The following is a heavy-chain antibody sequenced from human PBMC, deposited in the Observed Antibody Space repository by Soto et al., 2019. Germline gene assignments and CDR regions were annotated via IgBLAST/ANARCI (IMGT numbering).Heavy chain of an antibody. Sequence: QVHLQESGPGLVKPSETLSLTCTVSGDSMTSSLYYWGWVRQTPGKGLEYIGSIHYRGSTWYNASLKSRVTMSEDTSKSHFSLRLSSVTAADTAMYYCARLSDSGDYEALEIWGQGTTVTVSS. CDR1: GDSMTSSLYY. V-gene: IGHV4-39*02. CDR3: ARLSDSGDYEALEI. D-gene: IGHD4-17*01. CDR2: IHYRGST. J-gene: IGHJ3*02.